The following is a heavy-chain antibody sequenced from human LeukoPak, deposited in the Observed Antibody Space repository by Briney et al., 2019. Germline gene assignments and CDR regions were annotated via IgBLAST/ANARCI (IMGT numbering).Heavy chain of an antibody. D-gene: IGHD1-7*01. V-gene: IGHV3-23*01. CDR3: AKDHLELRAFRTYYFDY. J-gene: IGHJ4*02. CDR2: ISGSGGST. CDR1: GFTFSSYA. Sequence: PGGSLRLSCAASGFTFSSYAMGWVRQAPGKGLEGVSAISGSGGSTYYADSVKGRFTISRDNSKNTLYLQMNSLRAEDTAVYYCAKDHLELRAFRTYYFDYWGQGTLVTVSS.